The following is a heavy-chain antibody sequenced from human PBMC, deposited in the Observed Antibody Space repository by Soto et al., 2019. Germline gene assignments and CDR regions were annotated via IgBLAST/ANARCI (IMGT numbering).Heavy chain of an antibody. Sequence: SVKVSCKASGVPFISYAIIWGRQAPGQGLEWMGGIIPILGTANYAQKFQGRVTITADESTSTAYMELSSLRSEDTAVYYCARDNSRHLAGINGMDVWGQATTVTVPS. V-gene: IGHV1-69*13. CDR2: IIPILGTA. J-gene: IGHJ6*02. D-gene: IGHD6-13*01. CDR3: ARDNSRHLAGINGMDV. CDR1: GVPFISYA.